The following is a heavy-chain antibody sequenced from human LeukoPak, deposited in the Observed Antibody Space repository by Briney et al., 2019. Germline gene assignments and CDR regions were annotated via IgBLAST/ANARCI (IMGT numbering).Heavy chain of an antibody. V-gene: IGHV3-21*01. J-gene: IGHJ4*02. CDR2: IGSSSSYI. D-gene: IGHD3-22*01. CDR3: ARAQRDSSGYHYFDY. Sequence: GGSLRLSCAASGFTFSSYSMNWVRQAPGKGLEWVSSIGSSSSYIYYADSMKGRFTISRDNAKNSLYLQMNSLRAEDTAVYYCARAQRDSSGYHYFDYWGQGTLVTVSS. CDR1: GFTFSSYS.